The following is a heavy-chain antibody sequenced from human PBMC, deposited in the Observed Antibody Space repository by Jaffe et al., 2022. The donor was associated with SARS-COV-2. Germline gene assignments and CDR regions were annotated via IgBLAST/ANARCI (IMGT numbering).Heavy chain of an antibody. Sequence: ELQLVESGGGLVQPGGSLRLSCASSGFTVSDNYMSWVRQSPGKGLDWVSLIYSGGSTYYADSVKGRFTASKDNSKNTLYLQLNSLRTEDTAIYYCARVLLYDRSGFYYPHLDYWGQGTLVAVSS. CDR3: ARVLLYDRSGFYYPHLDY. D-gene: IGHD3-22*01. J-gene: IGHJ4*02. CDR2: IYSGGST. V-gene: IGHV3-66*02. CDR1: GFTVSDNY.